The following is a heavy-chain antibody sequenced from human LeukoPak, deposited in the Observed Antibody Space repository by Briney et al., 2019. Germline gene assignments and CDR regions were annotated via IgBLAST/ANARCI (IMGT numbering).Heavy chain of an antibody. J-gene: IGHJ4*02. CDR2: IKPDGSEK. Sequence: GGSLRLSCASSGFTFTTYWMSWIRQTPGKGLEWVAKIKPDGSEKSYVDSVKGRFTISRDNAKNSVFLQMDSLRVEDTALYYCARGQLADSYWGQGALVTVSS. V-gene: IGHV3-7*04. CDR3: ARGQLADSY. D-gene: IGHD3-22*01. CDR1: GFTFTTYW.